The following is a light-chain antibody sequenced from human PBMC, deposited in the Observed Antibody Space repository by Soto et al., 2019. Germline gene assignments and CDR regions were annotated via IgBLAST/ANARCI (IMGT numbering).Light chain of an antibody. CDR2: EVS. Sequence: QSVLTQPASVSGSPGQSITISCTGTSSDVGGYNYVSWYRQHPGKAPKLMIYEVSNRPLGFSNRFSGSKSGNTASLTISGLQAEDEADYYCSSYTSSSTLDVFGTGTKVTVL. J-gene: IGLJ1*01. CDR3: SSYTSSSTLDV. V-gene: IGLV2-14*01. CDR1: SSDVGGYNY.